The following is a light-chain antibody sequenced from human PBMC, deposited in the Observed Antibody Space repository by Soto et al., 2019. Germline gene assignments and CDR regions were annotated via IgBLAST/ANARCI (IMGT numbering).Light chain of an antibody. CDR1: QDISSN. CDR2: VAS. J-gene: IGKJ1*01. Sequence: DIELTQSPSFLSSSVGDRVTITCRASQDISSNLAWCQQKPGKAPNLLIDVASTWQSGVQSRFIGSGSGTEFTLPSSSLQPEDFATYYCQQLNNYPRTFGQGTKLEIK. CDR3: QQLNNYPRT. V-gene: IGKV1-9*01.